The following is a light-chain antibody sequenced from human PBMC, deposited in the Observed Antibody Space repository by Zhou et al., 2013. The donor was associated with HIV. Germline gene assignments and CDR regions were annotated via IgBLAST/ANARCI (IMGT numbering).Light chain of an antibody. Sequence: EVVMTQSPSTLSVSPGERVTLSCRASQNVFSNLAWYQQKPGQAPSLLIYDTSTRATGVPARFSASGSETEFTLTISSLQSEDFAVYYCQKYNYPLTFGGGTKVEIK. CDR1: QNVFSN. CDR2: DTS. CDR3: QKYNYPLT. J-gene: IGKJ4*01. V-gene: IGKV3-15*01.